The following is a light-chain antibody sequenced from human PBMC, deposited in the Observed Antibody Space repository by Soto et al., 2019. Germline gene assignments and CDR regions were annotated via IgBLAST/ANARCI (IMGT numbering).Light chain of an antibody. CDR1: TSDVGRYNY. J-gene: IGLJ1*01. Sequence: QSVLTQPASVSGSPGQSISISCTGTTSDVGRYNYVSWYQQHPGKAPKLMIYDVSYRPSWVSNRFSGSKSGITASLTISELQAEDEADYYCNSFTTSSTYVFGTGTKVTV. CDR3: NSFTTSSTYV. V-gene: IGLV2-14*03. CDR2: DVS.